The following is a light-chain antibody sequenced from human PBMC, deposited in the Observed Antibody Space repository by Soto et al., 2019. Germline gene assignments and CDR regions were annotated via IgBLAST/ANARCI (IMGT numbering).Light chain of an antibody. Sequence: DIQMTQSPSTLSASVGDRVTITCRASQSISSWLAWYQQKPGKAPKLLINKASSLESGVPSRFSCSGSETEFTLTISSLQPDDFATYYCQQYNSYSRTFGQGTKVEIK. CDR1: QSISSW. CDR2: KAS. CDR3: QQYNSYSRT. J-gene: IGKJ1*01. V-gene: IGKV1-5*03.